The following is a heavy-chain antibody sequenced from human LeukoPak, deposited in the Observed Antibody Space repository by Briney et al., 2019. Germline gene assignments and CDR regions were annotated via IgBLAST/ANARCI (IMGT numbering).Heavy chain of an antibody. CDR1: GFTFSSYG. J-gene: IGHJ6*03. D-gene: IGHD2-2*01. Sequence: PGGSLRLSCAASGFTFSSYGMHWVRQAPGKGLEWVAFIRYDGSNNYYADSVKGRFTISRDTSKNTLYLQMNSLRAEDTAVYYCAKDWRCSSTSCVYYYYMDVWGKGTTVTVSS. CDR3: AKDWRCSSTSCVYYYYMDV. V-gene: IGHV3-30*02. CDR2: IRYDGSNN.